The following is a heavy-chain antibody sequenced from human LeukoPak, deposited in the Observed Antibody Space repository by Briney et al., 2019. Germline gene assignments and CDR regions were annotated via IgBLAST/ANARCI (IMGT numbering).Heavy chain of an antibody. J-gene: IGHJ5*02. V-gene: IGHV3-23*01. Sequence: GGSLRLSCAASGFTFSSYAMGWVRQAPGKGLEWVSGFGHNGDITYSDSVKGRFTISRDNSKNTLFLQMNSLRADDTAVYYCAKDRTSSTNCPRFDPWGLGTLVTVSS. CDR3: AKDRTSSTNCPRFDP. D-gene: IGHD2-2*01. CDR1: GFTFSSYA. CDR2: FGHNGDIT.